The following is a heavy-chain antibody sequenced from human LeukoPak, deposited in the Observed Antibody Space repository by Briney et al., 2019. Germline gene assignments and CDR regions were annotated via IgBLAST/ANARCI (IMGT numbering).Heavy chain of an antibody. CDR2: IDSDGYST. CDR1: RFTFNTYW. D-gene: IGHD6-13*01. CDR3: ARDRGSTEFDY. Sequence: GGSLRLSCAASRFTFNTYWMHWVRQAPGKGLVWVSRIDSDGYSTAYADSVKGRFTISRDNAKNTLYLQMNSLRAEDTAVYYCARDRGSTEFDYWGQGTLVTVSS. V-gene: IGHV3-74*01. J-gene: IGHJ4*02.